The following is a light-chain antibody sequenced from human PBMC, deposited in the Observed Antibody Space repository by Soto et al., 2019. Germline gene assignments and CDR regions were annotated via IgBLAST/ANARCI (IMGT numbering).Light chain of an antibody. CDR3: SSYTSSSTRI. Sequence: QSALTQSASVSGSPGQSITISCTGTSSDVGGYNYVSWYQQHPGKAPKLMIYEVSNRPSGVSNRFSGSKSGNTASLTIPGLQAEDEADYYCSSYTSSSTRIFGGGTKLTVL. V-gene: IGLV2-14*01. J-gene: IGLJ2*01. CDR1: SSDVGGYNY. CDR2: EVS.